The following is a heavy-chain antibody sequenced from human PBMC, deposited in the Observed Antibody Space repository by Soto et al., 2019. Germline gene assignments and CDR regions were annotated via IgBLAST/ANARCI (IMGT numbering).Heavy chain of an antibody. J-gene: IGHJ4*02. CDR2: IYYSGST. CDR1: GGSISSYY. V-gene: IGHV4-59*01. D-gene: IGHD3-10*01. Sequence: SETLSLTCTVSGGSISSYYWSWIRQPPGKGLEWIGYIYYSGSTNYNPSLKSRVTISVDTSKNQFSLKLSSVTAADTAVYYCAGTVRGVIHANIDYWGQGTQVTVSS. CDR3: AGTVRGVIHANIDY.